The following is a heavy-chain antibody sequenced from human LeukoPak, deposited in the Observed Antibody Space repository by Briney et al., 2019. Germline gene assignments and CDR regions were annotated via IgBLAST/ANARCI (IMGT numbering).Heavy chain of an antibody. V-gene: IGHV4-59*01. CDR2: IYYSGST. CDR1: GGSISSYY. J-gene: IGHJ4*02. Sequence: SETLSLTCTVSGGSISSYYWSWIRQPPGKGLEWIGYIYYSGSTNYNPSLKSRVTISVDTSKNQFSLKLSSVTAADTAVYYCARDRSGIYLFDYWGQGTLVTVSS. D-gene: IGHD1-26*01. CDR3: ARDRSGIYLFDY.